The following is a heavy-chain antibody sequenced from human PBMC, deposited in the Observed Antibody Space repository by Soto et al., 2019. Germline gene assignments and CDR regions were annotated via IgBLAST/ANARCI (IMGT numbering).Heavy chain of an antibody. CDR1: GYTFTGNG. D-gene: IGHD2-2*01. V-gene: IGHV1-18*01. CDR3: ARDYVGYCSSTSCYQEARWFDP. CDR2: ISAYNGNT. Sequence: ASVKVSCKASGYTFTGNGISWVRQAPGQGLEWMGWISAYNGNTNYAQKLQGRVTMTTDTSTSTAYMELRSLRSGDTAVYYCARDYVGYCSSTSCYQEARWFDPWG. J-gene: IGHJ5*02.